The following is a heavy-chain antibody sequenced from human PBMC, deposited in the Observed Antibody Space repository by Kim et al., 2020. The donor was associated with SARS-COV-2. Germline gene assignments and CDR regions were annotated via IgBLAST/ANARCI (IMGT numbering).Heavy chain of an antibody. CDR1: GGYFSGYY. CDR2: INHSGST. Sequence: SETLSLTCAVYGGYFSGYYWSWIRQPPGKGLEWIGEINHSGSTNYNPSLKSRVTISVDTSKNQFSLKLSSVTAADTAVYYCATGPLGYCSSTSCPSYYYYYYGMDVWGQGTTVTVSS. CDR3: ATGPLGYCSSTSCPSYYYYYYGMDV. J-gene: IGHJ6*02. V-gene: IGHV4-34*01. D-gene: IGHD2-2*01.